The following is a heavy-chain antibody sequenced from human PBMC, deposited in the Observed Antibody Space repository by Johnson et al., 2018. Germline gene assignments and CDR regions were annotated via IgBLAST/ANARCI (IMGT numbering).Heavy chain of an antibody. Sequence: VQLQESGGGLVQPGGSLRLSCAASGFTFRSYDMHWVRQATGKGLEWVSGIGTAGDTYYAGSVKGRFTIPRENAKNSLYLQMNSRRAGDTAVYYCTRGGGYRDVWGKGTTVTVYS. CDR2: IGTAGDT. J-gene: IGHJ6*03. D-gene: IGHD3-16*01. CDR1: GFTFRSYD. CDR3: TRGGGYRDV. V-gene: IGHV3-13*01.